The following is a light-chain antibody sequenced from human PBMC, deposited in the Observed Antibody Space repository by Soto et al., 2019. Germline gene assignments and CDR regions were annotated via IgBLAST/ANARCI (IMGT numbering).Light chain of an antibody. V-gene: IGKV3-20*01. CDR1: QSIRSTY. CDR2: GAS. Sequence: EIVLTQSPGTLSLSPGERATLSCRASQSIRSTYLAWYQQKPGQAPRLLIYGASSRATGIPDRFSGSGSGTDFTLSISRLEPEDFAVYYCQQYENSPTTVGGGTKVEIK. J-gene: IGKJ4*01. CDR3: QQYENSPTT.